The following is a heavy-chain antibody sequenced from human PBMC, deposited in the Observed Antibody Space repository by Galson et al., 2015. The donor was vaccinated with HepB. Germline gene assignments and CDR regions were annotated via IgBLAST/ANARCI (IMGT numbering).Heavy chain of an antibody. CDR3: TTDHWVAVAGRGAFDI. D-gene: IGHD6-19*01. CDR2: IKSKTDGGTT. J-gene: IGHJ3*02. Sequence: SLRLSCAASGFTFSNAWMSWVSQAPGKGLEWVGRIKSKTDGGTTEYAAPVKGRFTISRDDSKNTLYLQMNSLKTEDTAVYYCTTDHWVAVAGRGAFDIWGQGTMVTVSS. V-gene: IGHV3-15*01. CDR1: GFTFSNAW.